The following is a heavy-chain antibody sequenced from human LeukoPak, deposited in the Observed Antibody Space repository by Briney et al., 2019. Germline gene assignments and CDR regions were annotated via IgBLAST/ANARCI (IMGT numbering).Heavy chain of an antibody. CDR1: EGTFSSYA. CDR2: IIPIFGTA. J-gene: IGHJ4*02. V-gene: IGHV1-69*13. CDR3: ARDSEGSLTMVRGVTQFGCGY. D-gene: IGHD3-10*01. Sequence: ASVKVSCKASEGTFSSYAISWVRQAPGQGLEWMGGIIPIFGTANYAQKFQGRVTITADESTSTAYMELSSLRSEDTAVYYCARDSEGSLTMVRGVTQFGCGYWGQGTLVTVSS.